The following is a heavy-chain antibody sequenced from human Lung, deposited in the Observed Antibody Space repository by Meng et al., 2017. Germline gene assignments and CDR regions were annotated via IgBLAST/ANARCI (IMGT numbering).Heavy chain of an antibody. J-gene: IGHJ4*02. D-gene: IGHD4-11*01. V-gene: IGHV4-34*01. CDR2: INHSGST. CDR1: GGSFSDYY. CDR3: ARGATTMAHYFDY. Sequence: LHWSPGPLNRAAPMSATYAVSGGSFSDYYPSWIRQPPGKGLGSIGEINHSGSTNSNPSLGSRATISVDTSQNSLSLKLSSVTAADSAVYYCARGATTMAHYFDYWGQGTLVTVSS.